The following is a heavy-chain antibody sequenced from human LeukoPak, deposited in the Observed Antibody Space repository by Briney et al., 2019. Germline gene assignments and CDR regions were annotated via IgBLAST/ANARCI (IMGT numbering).Heavy chain of an antibody. Sequence: GGSRRLSCAASGFTFSSYAMHWVRQAPGKGLEWGAVISDDGSNKYYADSVKGRFTISRDSSKNTLYLQMNSLRADDTAVYYCARTMTSMAPFDSWGQGTLVTVSS. V-gene: IGHV3-30-3*01. J-gene: IGHJ4*02. D-gene: IGHD3-22*01. CDR3: ARTMTSMAPFDS. CDR2: ISDDGSNK. CDR1: GFTFSSYA.